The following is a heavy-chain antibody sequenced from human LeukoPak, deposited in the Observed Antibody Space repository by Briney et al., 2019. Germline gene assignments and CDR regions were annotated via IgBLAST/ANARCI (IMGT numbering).Heavy chain of an antibody. J-gene: IGHJ6*03. CDR3: ARLQRAIAVVTTTLGYKEIKYYYYMDV. CDR2: ISSDDGSI. Sequence: GGSLRLSCTSSAFSLSVYNLNWVRQVPGKGLECTSYISSDDGSITYADSVKGRFSISKDIDENSPYLEMNSLRAEDTAVYYCARLQRAIAVVTTTLGYKEIKYYYYMDVWGKGTAVTVSS. V-gene: IGHV3-48*01. CDR1: AFSLSVYN. D-gene: IGHD2-2*01.